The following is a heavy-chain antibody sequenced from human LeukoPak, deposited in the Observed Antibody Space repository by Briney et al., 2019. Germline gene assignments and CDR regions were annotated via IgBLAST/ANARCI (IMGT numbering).Heavy chain of an antibody. D-gene: IGHD6-19*01. Sequence: GGSLRLSCAASGFTFSSYWMSWVRQAPGKGLEWVANIKQDGSEKYYVDSVKGRFTISRDNAKNSLYLQMNSLRAEDTAVYYCAREQWLGPYYFDYWGQGTLVTVSS. J-gene: IGHJ4*02. CDR2: IKQDGSEK. CDR1: GFTFSSYW. CDR3: AREQWLGPYYFDY. V-gene: IGHV3-7*01.